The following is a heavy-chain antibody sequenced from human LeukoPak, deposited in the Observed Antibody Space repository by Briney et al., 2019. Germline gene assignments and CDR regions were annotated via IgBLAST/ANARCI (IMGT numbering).Heavy chain of an antibody. J-gene: IGHJ4*02. D-gene: IGHD6-19*01. CDR3: ARGTGSGWTDY. V-gene: IGHV3-48*03. CDR2: ISSSGRTI. CDR1: GFTFSSSE. Sequence: GGSLRLSCVASGFTFSSSEMNWVRQAPGKGQEWVSCISSSGRTIYYADSAQGRFTISRDNAKNSLSLQMNSLRAEDTAVYYCARGTGSGWTDYWGQGTLVTVSS.